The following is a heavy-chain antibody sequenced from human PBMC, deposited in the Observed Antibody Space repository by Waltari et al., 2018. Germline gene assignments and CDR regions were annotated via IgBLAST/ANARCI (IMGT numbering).Heavy chain of an antibody. CDR2: INAGNGNT. CDR3: ARAPGDGSWFDP. CDR1: GYLFTSYA. V-gene: IGHV1-3*01. Sequence: QVQLVQSGAQVKKPGASGKVSCKACGYLFTSYAMHWVRQAPGQRLEWMGWINAGNGNTKYSQKFQGRVTITRDTSASTAYMELSSLRSEDTAVYYCARAPGDGSWFDPWGQGTLVTVSS. J-gene: IGHJ5*02. D-gene: IGHD3-16*01.